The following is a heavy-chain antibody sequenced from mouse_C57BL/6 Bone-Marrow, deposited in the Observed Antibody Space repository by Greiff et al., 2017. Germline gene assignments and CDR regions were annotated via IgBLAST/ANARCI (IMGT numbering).Heavy chain of an antibody. Sequence: EVQLQQSGPELVKPGASVKISCKASGYSFTGYYMNWVKQSPEKSLEWIGEINPSTGGTTYNQKFKAKATLTVDKSSSTAYMQLKSLTSEDSAVYYCASYLLWYPHCYFDVWGTGTTVTVSS. CDR2: INPSTGGT. V-gene: IGHV1-42*01. J-gene: IGHJ1*03. CDR3: ASYLLWYPHCYFDV. D-gene: IGHD2-1*01. CDR1: GYSFTGYY.